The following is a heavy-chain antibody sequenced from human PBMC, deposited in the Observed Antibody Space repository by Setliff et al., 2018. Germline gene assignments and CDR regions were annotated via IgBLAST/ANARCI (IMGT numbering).Heavy chain of an antibody. D-gene: IGHD1-1*01. Sequence: GESLKISCQGSGYSFTTHWIAWVRLMPGKGLEYMGRIDPGDSYADYSPSFEGLVTISADKSRTTVYLQWTSLQASDTALYLCARLGRERSTFAWLDAWGQGTQVTVSS. V-gene: IGHV5-10-1*01. CDR3: ARLGRERSTFAWLDA. J-gene: IGHJ5*02. CDR2: IDPGDSYA. CDR1: GYSFTTHW.